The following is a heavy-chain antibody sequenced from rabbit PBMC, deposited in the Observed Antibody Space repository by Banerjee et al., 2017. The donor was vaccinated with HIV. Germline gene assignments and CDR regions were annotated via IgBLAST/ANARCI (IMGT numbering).Heavy chain of an antibody. D-gene: IGHD1-1*01. CDR3: ARGDGSDGYYRYLYGMDL. V-gene: IGHV1S8*01. J-gene: IGHJ6*01. Sequence: SWVNGRFTISSDNAQNTVDLKMNSLTAADTATYFCARGDGSDGYYRYLYGMDLWGQGTLVTVS.